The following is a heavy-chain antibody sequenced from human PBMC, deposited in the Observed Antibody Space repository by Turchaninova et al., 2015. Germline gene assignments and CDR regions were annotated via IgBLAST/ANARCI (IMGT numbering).Heavy chain of an antibody. D-gene: IGHD2-2*01. CDR3: AKRMCNGTGCYPMTYDC. CDR1: GFTFRTHD. J-gene: IGHJ4*02. Sequence: GGSLRLSCAASGFTFRTHDMSWVRHAPGKGLEWAAAINVDGGITAYADSVNGRFTISRDNSKNTLYLQMNNLRAEDSALYYCAKRMCNGTGCYPMTYDCWGQGTLVTVSS. V-gene: IGHV3-23*01. CDR2: INVDGGIT.